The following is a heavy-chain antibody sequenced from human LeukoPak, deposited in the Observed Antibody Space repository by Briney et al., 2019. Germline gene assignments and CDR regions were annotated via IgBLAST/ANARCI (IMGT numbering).Heavy chain of an antibody. CDR3: AGGGWSFDAFDF. CDR1: GGSISSYY. Sequence: SETLSLTCTVSGGSISSYYWSWIRQPPGKGLEWIGYIYYSGSTNYSPSLKSRVTISVDTSKNRFSLRLSSLTAADTAVYFCAGGGWSFDAFDFWGQGTMVTVSS. D-gene: IGHD6-19*01. J-gene: IGHJ3*01. V-gene: IGHV4-59*08. CDR2: IYYSGST.